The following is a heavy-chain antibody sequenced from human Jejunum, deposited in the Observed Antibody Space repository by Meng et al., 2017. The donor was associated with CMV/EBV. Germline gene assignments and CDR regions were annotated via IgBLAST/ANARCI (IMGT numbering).Heavy chain of an antibody. Sequence: RTYAINWVRQAPGKGLEWVSAISGSGDGTYYADSVKGRFTISRDNFKDTVFLQMSSLRAEDTAIYYCALTYTTGTYFYYYGLDVWGQGTTVTVSS. J-gene: IGHJ6*02. CDR2: ISGSGDGT. CDR1: RTYA. CDR3: ALTYTTGTYFYYYGLDV. V-gene: IGHV3-23*01. D-gene: IGHD1-1*01.